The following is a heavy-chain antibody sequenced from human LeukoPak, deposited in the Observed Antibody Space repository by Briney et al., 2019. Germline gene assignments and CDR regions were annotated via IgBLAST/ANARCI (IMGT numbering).Heavy chain of an antibody. CDR1: GYTFTGYY. J-gene: IGHJ4*02. Sequence: WASVKVSCKASGYTFTGYYMHWVRQAPGQGLEWMGWINPNSGGTNYAQKFQGRVTMTRDTSISTAYMELSRLRSDDTAVYYCATEYYYDSSGYYSLSYWGQGTLVTVSS. CDR3: ATEYYYDSSGYYSLSY. D-gene: IGHD3-22*01. V-gene: IGHV1-2*02. CDR2: INPNSGGT.